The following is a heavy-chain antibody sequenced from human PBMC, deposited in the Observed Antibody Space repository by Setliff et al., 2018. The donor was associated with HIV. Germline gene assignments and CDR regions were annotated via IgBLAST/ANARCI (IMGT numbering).Heavy chain of an antibody. Sequence: GASVKVSCKASGYTFTSYYIHWVRQAPGQGFEWMGRINPNTGGTKFAQKFQGSVTMTRDTSISTAYMELRRLRSDDTAVYYCASQFGAYDSSGYEHDAFNIWGQGTMVTVSS. CDR2: INPNTGGT. V-gene: IGHV1-2*06. CDR3: ASQFGAYDSSGYEHDAFNI. D-gene: IGHD3-22*01. J-gene: IGHJ3*02. CDR1: GYTFTSYY.